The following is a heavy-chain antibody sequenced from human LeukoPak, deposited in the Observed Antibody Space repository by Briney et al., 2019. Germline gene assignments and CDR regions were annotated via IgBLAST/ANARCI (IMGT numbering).Heavy chain of an antibody. CDR1: GYTFTSYD. J-gene: IGHJ4*02. Sequence: ASVKVSCKASGYTFTSYDIDWVRQATGQGLEWMGWMNPNSGNTGYAQKFQGRVTMTRNTSISTAYMELSSLRPEDTAVYYCAREEGHSSGSYDAYDYWGQGTLVTVSS. CDR3: AREEGHSSGSYDAYDY. D-gene: IGHD6-19*01. V-gene: IGHV1-8*01. CDR2: MNPNSGNT.